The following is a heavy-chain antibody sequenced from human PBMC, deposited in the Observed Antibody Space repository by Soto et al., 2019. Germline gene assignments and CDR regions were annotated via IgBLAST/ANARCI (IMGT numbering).Heavy chain of an antibody. J-gene: IGHJ4*02. CDR3: ARAQTYYHILTGYSIFDY. Sequence: SETLSLTCTVSGGSISSYYWSWIRQPPGKGLEWIGYIYYSGSTNYNPSLKSRVTISVDTSKNQFSLKLSSVTAADTAVYYCARAQTYYHILTGYSIFDYWGQGTLVTVYS. D-gene: IGHD3-9*01. V-gene: IGHV4-59*01. CDR1: GGSISSYY. CDR2: IYYSGST.